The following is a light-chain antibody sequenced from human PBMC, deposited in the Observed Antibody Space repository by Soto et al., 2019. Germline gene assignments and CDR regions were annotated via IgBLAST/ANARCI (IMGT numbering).Light chain of an antibody. J-gene: IGLJ3*02. V-gene: IGLV2-8*01. CDR3: RSFGGTNGVL. CDR1: SSDVGGYNY. Sequence: QSALTQPPSASGSPGQSVTISCTGTSSDVGGYNYVSWYQQHPGKAPKLLIYDVNKRPPGVPDRFSGSKSGNTASLTVSGLQTEDEADYFCRSFGGTNGVLFGGGTKLTVL. CDR2: DVN.